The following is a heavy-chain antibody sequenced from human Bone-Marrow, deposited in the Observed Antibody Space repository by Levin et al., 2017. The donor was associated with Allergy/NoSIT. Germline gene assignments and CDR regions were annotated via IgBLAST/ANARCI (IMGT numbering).Heavy chain of an antibody. D-gene: IGHD6-6*01. V-gene: IGHV4-34*01. CDR1: GGSFSGYY. J-gene: IGHJ4*02. Sequence: SETLSLTCAVYGGSFSGYYWSWIRQPPGKGLEWIGEINHSGSTNYNPSLKSRVTISVDTSKNQFSLKLSSVTAADTAVYYCARGSRLSGQLVVPGTCDYWGQGTLVTVSS. CDR3: ARGSRLSGQLVVPGTCDY. CDR2: INHSGST.